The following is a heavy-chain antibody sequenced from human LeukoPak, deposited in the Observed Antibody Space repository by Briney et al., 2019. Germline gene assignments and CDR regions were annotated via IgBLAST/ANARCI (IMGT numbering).Heavy chain of an antibody. CDR3: ASSIVVVTLGWSDAFDI. V-gene: IGHV4-38-2*01. CDR1: GYSICSGSD. J-gene: IGHJ3*02. D-gene: IGHD2-21*02. Sequence: PSETLSLTSAVSGYSICSGSDWGWIRQPPGKGLEWIGSIYHSGSTYYNPSLKSRVTISVDTSKNQFSLKLSSVTAADTAVYYCASSIVVVTLGWSDAFDIWGQGTMVTVSS. CDR2: IYHSGST.